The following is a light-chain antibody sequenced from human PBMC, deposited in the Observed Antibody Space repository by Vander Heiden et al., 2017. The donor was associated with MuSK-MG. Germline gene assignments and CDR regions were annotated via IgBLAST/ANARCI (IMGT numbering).Light chain of an antibody. Sequence: DIVMTQSPDSLAVSLGERATINCKSSQSVLHSSNNKDFLAWYQQRPGQTPKLLFYWASTRESGVPDRFSGSGSGTDFTLTISSLQAEDVAVYFCQQYYSSVTFGQGTRLEIE. CDR3: QQYYSSVT. J-gene: IGKJ5*01. CDR2: WAS. CDR1: QSVLHSSNNKDF. V-gene: IGKV4-1*01.